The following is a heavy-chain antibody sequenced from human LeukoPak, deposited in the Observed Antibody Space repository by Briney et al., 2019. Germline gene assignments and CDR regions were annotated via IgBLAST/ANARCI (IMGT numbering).Heavy chain of an antibody. CDR3: ARDRGGTA. V-gene: IGHV3-30-3*01. D-gene: IGHD1-7*01. CDR2: ISYDGSNK. CDR1: GFTFSTYA. Sequence: GGSLRLSCAASGFTFSTYAIHWVRQAPGKGLEWVAVISYDGSNKYYADSVKGRFTISRDNSKNALYLQMNSLRAEDTAVYYCARDRGGTAWGQGTLVTVSS. J-gene: IGHJ5*02.